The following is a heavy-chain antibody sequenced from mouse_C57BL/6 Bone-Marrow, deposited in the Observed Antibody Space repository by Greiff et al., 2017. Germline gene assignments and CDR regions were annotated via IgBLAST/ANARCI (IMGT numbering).Heavy chain of an antibody. D-gene: IGHD1-1*01. CDR1: GYTFTSYT. J-gene: IGHJ4*01. CDR3: ARDGSSYRYYAMDY. V-gene: IGHV1-4*01. CDR2: INPSSGYT. Sequence: QVQLQQSGAELARPGASVQMSCKASGYTFTSYTMHWVKQRPGQGLEWIGYINPSSGYTKYNQKFKDKATLTADKSSSTAYMQLSSLTSEDSAVYYCARDGSSYRYYAMDYWGQGTSVTVSS.